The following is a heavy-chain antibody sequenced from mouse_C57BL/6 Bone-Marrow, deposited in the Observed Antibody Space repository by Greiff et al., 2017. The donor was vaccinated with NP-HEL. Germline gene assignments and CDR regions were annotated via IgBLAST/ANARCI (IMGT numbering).Heavy chain of an antibody. CDR3: ARQRNSDGYSWYFDV. J-gene: IGHJ1*03. V-gene: IGHV5-12*01. Sequence: EVKLEESGGGLVQPGGSLKLSCAASGFTFSDYYMYWVRQTPEKRLEWVAYISNGGGSTYYPDTVKGRFTISRDNAKNTLYLQMSRLKSEDTAMYYCARQRNSDGYSWYFDVWGTGTTVTVSS. CDR1: GFTFSDYY. CDR2: ISNGGGST. D-gene: IGHD2-3*01.